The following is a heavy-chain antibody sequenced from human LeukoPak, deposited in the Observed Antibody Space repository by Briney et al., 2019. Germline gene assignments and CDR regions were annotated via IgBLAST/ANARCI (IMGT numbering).Heavy chain of an antibody. CDR2: VYSGGST. CDR3: ARGYSGNSFNY. Sequence: PGGSLRLSCAVSGFTVSDNYMTWVRQAPGKGLEWVSLVYSGGSTYHADSVKGRFTISRDNPKNTLYLQMNSLRAEDTAVYYCARGYSGNSFNYWGQGALVTVSS. CDR1: GFTVSDNY. J-gene: IGHJ4*02. V-gene: IGHV3-53*01. D-gene: IGHD4-23*01.